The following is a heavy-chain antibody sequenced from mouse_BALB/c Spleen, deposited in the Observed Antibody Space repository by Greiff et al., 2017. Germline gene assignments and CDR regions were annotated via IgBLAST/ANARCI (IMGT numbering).Heavy chain of an antibody. J-gene: IGHJ2*01. CDR3: ARRMITEDFDY. Sequence: VQLKQSGPELVKPGASVKMSCKASGYTFTSYVMHWVKQKPGQGLEWIGYINPYNDGTKYNEKFKGKATLTSDKSSSTAYMELSSLTSEDSAVYYCARRMITEDFDYWGQGTTLTVSS. D-gene: IGHD2-4*01. CDR1: GYTFTSYV. CDR2: INPYNDGT. V-gene: IGHV1-14*01.